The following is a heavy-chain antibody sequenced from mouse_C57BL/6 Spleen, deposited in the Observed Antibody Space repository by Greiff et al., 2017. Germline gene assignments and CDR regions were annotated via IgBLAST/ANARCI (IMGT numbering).Heavy chain of an antibody. CDR3: ARSSYGSSHWYFDV. V-gene: IGHV1-39*01. CDR1: GYSFTDYN. J-gene: IGHJ1*03. CDR2: INPNYGTT. D-gene: IGHD1-1*01. Sequence: VQLKQSGPELVKPGASVKISCKASGYSFTDYNMNWVKQSNGKSLEWIGVINPNYGTTSYNQKFKGKATLTVDQSSSTAYMQLNSLTSEDSAVYYCARSSYGSSHWYFDVWGTGTTVTVSS.